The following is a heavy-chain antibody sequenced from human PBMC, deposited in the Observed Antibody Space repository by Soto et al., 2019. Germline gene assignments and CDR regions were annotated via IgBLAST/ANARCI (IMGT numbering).Heavy chain of an antibody. Sequence: SVTLSLTWTVSGGSISSGGYYWRWIRQHPGKGPEWIGYIYYSGSTYYNPYLKSRVTISVDTSKNQFSLTLSSVTAAATAAYYCARVYDSSGYYVFWFDPRGQGTLVTVS. CDR2: IYYSGST. J-gene: IGHJ5*02. D-gene: IGHD3-22*01. V-gene: IGHV4-31*02. CDR1: GGSISSGGYY. CDR3: ARVYDSSGYYVFWFDP.